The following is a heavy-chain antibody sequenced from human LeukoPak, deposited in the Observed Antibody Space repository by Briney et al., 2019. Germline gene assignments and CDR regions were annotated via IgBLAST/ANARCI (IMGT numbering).Heavy chain of an antibody. CDR3: ATQYGTDYYDSSGYFNY. CDR1: GYTLTELS. D-gene: IGHD3-22*01. J-gene: IGHJ4*02. V-gene: IGHV1-24*01. Sequence: GASVKVSCKVSGYTLTELSMHWVRQAPGKGLEWMGGFDPEDGETIYAQKFQGRVTMTEDTSTDTAYMELSSLRSEDTAVYYCATQYGTDYYDSSGYFNYWGQGTLVTVSS. CDR2: FDPEDGET.